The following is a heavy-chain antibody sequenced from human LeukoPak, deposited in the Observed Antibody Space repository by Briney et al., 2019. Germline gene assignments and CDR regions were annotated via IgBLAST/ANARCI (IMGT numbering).Heavy chain of an antibody. D-gene: IGHD3/OR15-3a*01. V-gene: IGHV1-8*01. CDR1: GYTFTSYD. Sequence: ASVKVSCKASGYTFTSYDINWVRQAPGQGLEWMGWMNPNSGNTVYAQKFQGRVTMTRNTSISTAYMELSSLRSEDTAVYYCARGGGYPMIFGVVIIQDYYYYGMDVWSQGTTVTVSS. CDR3: ARGGGYPMIFGVVIIQDYYYYGMDV. J-gene: IGHJ6*02. CDR2: MNPNSGNT.